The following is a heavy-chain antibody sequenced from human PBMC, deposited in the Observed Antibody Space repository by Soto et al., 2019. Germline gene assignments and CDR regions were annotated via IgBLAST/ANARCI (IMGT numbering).Heavy chain of an antibody. CDR2: IIPILGIA. Sequence: ASVKVSCKASGGTFSSYTISGVRQAPGQGLEWMGRIIPILGIANYAQKFQGRVTITADKSTSTAYMELSSLRSEDTAVYYCAGYYYGSGMGMDVWGQGTTVTVSS. V-gene: IGHV1-69*02. CDR1: GGTFSSYT. D-gene: IGHD3-10*01. J-gene: IGHJ6*02. CDR3: AGYYYGSGMGMDV.